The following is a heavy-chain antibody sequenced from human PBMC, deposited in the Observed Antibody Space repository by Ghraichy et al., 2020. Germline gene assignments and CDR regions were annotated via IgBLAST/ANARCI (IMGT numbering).Heavy chain of an antibody. D-gene: IGHD3-3*02. V-gene: IGHV4-61*01. CDR2: IYYSGST. CDR1: GGSVSSGSYY. J-gene: IGHJ4*02. Sequence: SETLSLTCTVSGGSVSSGSYYWSWIRQPPGKGLEWIGYIYYSGSTNYNPSLKSRVTISVDTSKNQFSLKLSSATAADTAVYYCARTPFSPYYFDYWGQGTLVTVSS. CDR3: ARTPFSPYYFDY.